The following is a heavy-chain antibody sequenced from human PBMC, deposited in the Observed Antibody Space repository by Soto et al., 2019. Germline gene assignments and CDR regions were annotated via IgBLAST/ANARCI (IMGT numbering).Heavy chain of an antibody. D-gene: IGHD3-3*01. J-gene: IGHJ4*02. CDR2: IYYSGST. CDR1: GGSISSYY. V-gene: IGHV4-59*01. CDR3: ARDFWSGPPDY. Sequence: PSETLSLTCTVSGGSISSYYWSWIRQPPGKGLEWIGYIYYSGSTNYNPSLKSRVTISVDTSKNQFSLKLSSVTAADTAVYYCARDFWSGPPDYWGQGTLVTVSS.